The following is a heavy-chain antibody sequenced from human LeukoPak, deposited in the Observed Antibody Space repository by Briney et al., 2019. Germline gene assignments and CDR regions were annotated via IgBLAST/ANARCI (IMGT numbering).Heavy chain of an antibody. D-gene: IGHD3-22*01. V-gene: IGHV1-69*13. CDR1: GCTFSSYA. CDR3: ARDDSYYDSSGYSNRRDAFDI. J-gene: IGHJ3*02. CDR2: IIPIFGTA. Sequence: GASLKVSCKASGCTFSSYAISWVRQAPGQGLEWMGWIIPIFGTANYAQKFQGRVTITADESTSTVYMELSSLRSEDTAVYYCARDDSYYDSSGYSNRRDAFDIWGQGTMVTVSS.